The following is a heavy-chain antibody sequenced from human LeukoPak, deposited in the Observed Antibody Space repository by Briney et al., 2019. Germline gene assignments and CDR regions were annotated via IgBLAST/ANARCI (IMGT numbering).Heavy chain of an antibody. CDR2: INPSGGST. Sequence: ASVSVSVKASGYTFTSNYRHWVRQAPGQGLERMGIINPSGGSTSYAQKFQGRVTMTRDMSTSTVYMELSSLRSEDTAVYYCARDQVQDCSSTSCYKGRYYYYMDVWVKGTTATVSS. J-gene: IGHJ6*03. D-gene: IGHD2-2*02. CDR1: GYTFTSNY. V-gene: IGHV1-46*01. CDR3: ARDQVQDCSSTSCYKGRYYYYMDV.